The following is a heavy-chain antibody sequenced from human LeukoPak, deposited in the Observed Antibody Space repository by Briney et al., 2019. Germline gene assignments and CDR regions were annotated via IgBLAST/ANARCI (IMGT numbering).Heavy chain of an antibody. J-gene: IGHJ5*02. CDR1: GYTFTGYY. Sequence: ASVKVSCKASGYTFTGYYMHWVRQAPGQGLEWVGWINPNSGGTNYAQKFQGRVTMTRDTSTSTAYMELSRLRSDDTAAYYCARAGIVVVHYEDWEWFDPWGQGTLVTVSS. V-gene: IGHV1-2*02. D-gene: IGHD2-2*01. CDR2: INPNSGGT. CDR3: ARAGIVVVHYEDWEWFDP.